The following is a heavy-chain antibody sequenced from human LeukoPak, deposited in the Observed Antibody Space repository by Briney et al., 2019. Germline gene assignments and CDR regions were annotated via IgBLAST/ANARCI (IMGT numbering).Heavy chain of an antibody. CDR3: ARSSSGIDP. CDR2: MNPNSGNT. V-gene: IGHV1-8*01. CDR1: GYTFTSYD. J-gene: IGHJ5*02. Sequence: GASVKVSCKASGYTFTSYDINWVRQATGQGLEWMGWMNPNSGNTGYAQKFQGRLTITRNTSISTAYMELSSLRSEDTAVCYCARSSSGIDPWGQGTLVTVSS. D-gene: IGHD3-10*01.